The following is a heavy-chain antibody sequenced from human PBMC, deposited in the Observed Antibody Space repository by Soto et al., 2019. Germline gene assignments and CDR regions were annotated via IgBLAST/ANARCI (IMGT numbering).Heavy chain of an antibody. Sequence: QVQLQESGPGLVKPSETLSLTCTVSGGSISSYYWSWIRQPPGKGLEWIGYIYYSGSTNYNPSLRXRATLSVETSKNHSPLKLSSVAAAATAVYCCARAWGRAFDYWGQGTLVTVSS. J-gene: IGHJ4*02. CDR2: IYYSGST. CDR1: GGSISSYY. V-gene: IGHV4-59*01. CDR3: ARAWGRAFDY. D-gene: IGHD3-16*01.